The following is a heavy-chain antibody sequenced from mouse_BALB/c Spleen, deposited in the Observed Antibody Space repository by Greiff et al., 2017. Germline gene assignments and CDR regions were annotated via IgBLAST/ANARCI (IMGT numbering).Heavy chain of an antibody. CDR2: IYPGDGDT. CDR3: AREGYGSRNAMDY. CDR1: GYAFSSYW. V-gene: IGHV1-80*01. Sequence: VQLQQSGAELVRPGSSVKISCKASGYAFSSYWMNWVKQRPGQGLEWIGQIYPGDGDTNYNGKFKGKATLTADKSSSTAYMQLSSLTPEDSAVYFCAREGYGSRNAMDYWGQGTSVTVSS. D-gene: IGHD1-1*01. J-gene: IGHJ4*01.